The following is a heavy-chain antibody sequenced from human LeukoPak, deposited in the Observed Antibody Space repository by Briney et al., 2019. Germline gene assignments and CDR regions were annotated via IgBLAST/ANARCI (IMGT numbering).Heavy chain of an antibody. D-gene: IGHD3-3*01. CDR1: GFTFDDYT. V-gene: IGHV3-43*01. CDR2: ISWDGGST. CDR3: AKGDYDFWSGFYYYYIDV. J-gene: IGHJ6*03. Sequence: GGSLRLSCAASGFTFDDYTMHWVRQAPGKGLEWVSLISWDGGSTYYADSVKGRFTISRDNSKNSLYLQMNSLRTEDTALYYCAKGDYDFWSGFYYYYIDVWGKGTTVTVSS.